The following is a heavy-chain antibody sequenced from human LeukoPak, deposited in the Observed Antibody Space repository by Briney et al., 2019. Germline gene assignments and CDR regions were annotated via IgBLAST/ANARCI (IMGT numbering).Heavy chain of an antibody. J-gene: IGHJ4*02. V-gene: IGHV1-2*02. Sequence: GASVKVSCKASGYTFTGYYMHWVRQAPGQGLEWMGWINPNSGGTNYAQKFQGRVTMTRDTSISTAYMELSRLRSDDTAVYYCARDTGGQYQLPQPDEVDYWGQGALVTVSS. CDR2: INPNSGGT. CDR1: GYTFTGYY. CDR3: ARDTGGQYQLPQPDEVDY. D-gene: IGHD2-2*01.